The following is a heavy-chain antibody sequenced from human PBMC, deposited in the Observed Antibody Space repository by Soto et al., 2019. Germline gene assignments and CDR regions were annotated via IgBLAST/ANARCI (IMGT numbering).Heavy chain of an antibody. CDR1: GYTFTSYG. CDR3: ARALGSLTGPPSSGY. D-gene: IGHD3-9*01. J-gene: IGHJ4*02. V-gene: IGHV1-18*01. Sequence: QVQLVQSGAEVKKPGASVKVSCKASGYTFTSYGISSVRQAPGQGLEWMGWISAYNGNTNYAQKLQGRVTMTTDTSXXTAYMELRSLRSHHTAVYYCARALGSLTGPPSSGYWGQGTLVTVSS. CDR2: ISAYNGNT.